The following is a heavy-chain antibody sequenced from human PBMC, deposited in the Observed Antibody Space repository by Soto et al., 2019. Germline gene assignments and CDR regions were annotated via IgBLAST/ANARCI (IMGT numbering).Heavy chain of an antibody. CDR2: ISSSSSTI. V-gene: IGHV3-48*01. CDR1: GFTFSSYS. CDR3: ASFPHGESFNY. J-gene: IGHJ4*02. Sequence: EVQLVESGGGLVQPGGSLRLSCAASGFTFSSYSMNWVRQAPGKGLEWVSYISSSSSTIHYADSVKGRFTISRDNAKNSLYLQMNSLRAEDTAVYYCASFPHGESFNYWGQGTLVTVSS. D-gene: IGHD4-17*01.